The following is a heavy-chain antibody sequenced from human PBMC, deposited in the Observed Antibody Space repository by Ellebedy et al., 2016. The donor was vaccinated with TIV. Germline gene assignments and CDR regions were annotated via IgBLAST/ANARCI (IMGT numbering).Heavy chain of an antibody. Sequence: GESLKISCAASGFSFRSYWMTWVRQAPGKGLEWVANIKQDESEKFYVDSVTGRFTISRDNAKNSLYLQMNSLRAEDTAVYYCATDGSYGDYLSPTHAFVMWGQGTMVTVSA. D-gene: IGHD4-17*01. J-gene: IGHJ3*02. CDR1: GFSFRSYW. CDR3: ATDGSYGDYLSPTHAFVM. CDR2: IKQDESEK. V-gene: IGHV3-7*01.